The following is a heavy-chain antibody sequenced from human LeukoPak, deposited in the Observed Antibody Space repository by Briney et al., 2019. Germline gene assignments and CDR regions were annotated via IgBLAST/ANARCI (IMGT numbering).Heavy chain of an antibody. CDR3: ARDWSRGFSDY. CDR2: ISAYNGDT. D-gene: IGHD3-3*01. V-gene: IGHV1-18*01. CDR1: GYIFTSSG. J-gene: IGHJ4*02. Sequence: ASVKVSCKASGYIFTSSGLSWVRQAPGQGLEWMGWISAYNGDTNFAQKFQDRVTMTTDTSTSTAYMDLRSLRSDDTAVYYCARDWSRGFSDYWGQGTLVTVSS.